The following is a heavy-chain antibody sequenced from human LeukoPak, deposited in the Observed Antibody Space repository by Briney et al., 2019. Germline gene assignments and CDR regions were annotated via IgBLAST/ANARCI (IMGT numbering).Heavy chain of an antibody. CDR1: EFTFSSYV. J-gene: IGHJ4*01. CDR2: ITPGGGT. V-gene: IGHV3-23*01. CDR3: VSGGDYHVRLCTY. D-gene: IGHD4-17*01. Sequence: GGSLRLSCAASEFTFSSYVMAWVRQAPGKGLEWVSTITPGGGTYYAGSVKGRFTISRDNSKNTLYLQMNSLTAEDTAIYYCVSGGDYHVRLCTYWGQGTLVTVSS.